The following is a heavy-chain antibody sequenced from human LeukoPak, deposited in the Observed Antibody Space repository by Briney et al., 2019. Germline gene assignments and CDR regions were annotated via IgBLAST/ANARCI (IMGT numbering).Heavy chain of an antibody. V-gene: IGHV4-30-4*01. CDR2: IYYSGST. D-gene: IGHD4-17*01. CDR1: GGSIKSGDYY. CDR3: ARGPFYGDYYSYYGMDV. Sequence: SQTLSLTCTVSGGSIKSGDYYWSWIRQPPGKGLEWIGYIYYSGSTYYNPSLKSRVTISVDTSKNQFSLKLSSVTAADTAVYYCARGPFYGDYYSYYGMDVWGKGTTVTVSS. J-gene: IGHJ6*04.